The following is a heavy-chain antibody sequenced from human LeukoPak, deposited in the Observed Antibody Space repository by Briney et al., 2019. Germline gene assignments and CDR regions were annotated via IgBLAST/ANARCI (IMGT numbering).Heavy chain of an antibody. D-gene: IGHD3-22*01. Sequence: GGSLRLSCAASGFTFSSYAMSWVRQAPGKGLEWVSAISGSGGSTYYADSVKGRFTISRDNARKSLYLQMNSLRIEDTAMYYCARGTRNTMIVVDHFDYWGQGTLVTVSS. J-gene: IGHJ4*02. V-gene: IGHV3-23*01. CDR3: ARGTRNTMIVVDHFDY. CDR2: ISGSGGST. CDR1: GFTFSSYA.